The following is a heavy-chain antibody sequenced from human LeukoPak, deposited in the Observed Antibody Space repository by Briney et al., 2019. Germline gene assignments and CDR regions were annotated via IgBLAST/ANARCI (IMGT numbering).Heavy chain of an antibody. J-gene: IGHJ6*03. Sequence: GGSLRLSCAASGFTFSDYTIHWVRQAPGKRLQSVSAITSNGAYTHYADSVKGRFTISRDNSRNAVFLQMGGLRIEDMAVYYCARVKMGATVSDYYYYYMDVWGTGTTVTV. V-gene: IGHV3-64*02. CDR2: ITSNGAYT. D-gene: IGHD1-26*01. CDR3: ARVKMGATVSDYYYYYMDV. CDR1: GFTFSDYT.